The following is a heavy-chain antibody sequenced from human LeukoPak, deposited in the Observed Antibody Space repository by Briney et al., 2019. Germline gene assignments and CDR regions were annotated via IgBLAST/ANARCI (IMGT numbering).Heavy chain of an antibody. J-gene: IGHJ6*03. CDR1: GGSISSGSYY. CDR3: ARSVVRGVIGYYYYYMDV. V-gene: IGHV4-61*02. Sequence: SETLSLTCTVSGGSISSGSYYWSWIRQPAGKGLEWIGRIYTSGSTNYNPSLKSRVTISVDTSKNQFSLKLSSVTAADTAVYYCARSVVRGVIGYYYYYMDVWGKGTTVTISS. D-gene: IGHD3-10*01. CDR2: IYTSGST.